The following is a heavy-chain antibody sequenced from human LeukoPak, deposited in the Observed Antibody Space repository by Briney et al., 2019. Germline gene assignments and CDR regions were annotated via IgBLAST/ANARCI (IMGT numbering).Heavy chain of an antibody. D-gene: IGHD1-1*01. Sequence: GGSLRLSCAASGFIFSSYDMHWARQAPGKGLEWVALISSDGTNKYYADSVKGRFTISRDNSKNTLYLQMNSLRGEDTAVYYCVKVLVTYTVDVWGQGTTVTVSS. CDR1: GFIFSSYD. V-gene: IGHV3-30*18. J-gene: IGHJ6*02. CDR2: ISSDGTNK. CDR3: VKVLVTYTVDV.